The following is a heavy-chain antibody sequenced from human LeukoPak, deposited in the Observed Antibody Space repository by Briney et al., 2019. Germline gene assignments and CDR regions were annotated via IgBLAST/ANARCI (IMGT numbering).Heavy chain of an antibody. CDR1: AFTFSSNW. D-gene: IGHD3-10*01. CDR3: ARGNYYGQDY. Sequence: GGSLRLSCGASAFTFSSNWMHWDRQAQGKGLVWILRINSDGTTSTYADSVKGRFTISRDNAKNTLYLQMNSLRAEDTAVYYCARGNYYGQDYWGQGTLVTVSS. V-gene: IGHV3-74*01. J-gene: IGHJ4*02. CDR2: INSDGTTS.